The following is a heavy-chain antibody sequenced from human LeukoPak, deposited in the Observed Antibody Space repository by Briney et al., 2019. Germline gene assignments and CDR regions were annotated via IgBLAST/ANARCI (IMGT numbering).Heavy chain of an antibody. CDR3: ATSTRFDGLDI. V-gene: IGHV1-24*01. CDR2: FDLEVGGT. J-gene: IGHJ3*02. CDR1: GYTLSDVS. Sequence: GASVKVSCKLSGYTLSDVSIHWVRQAPGKGLEWMGGFDLEVGGTVYAQKFQGRVTMTDDTPTDTAYMDLGSLRSEDTAVYYCATSTRFDGLDIWGQGTMVNVSS. D-gene: IGHD3-9*01.